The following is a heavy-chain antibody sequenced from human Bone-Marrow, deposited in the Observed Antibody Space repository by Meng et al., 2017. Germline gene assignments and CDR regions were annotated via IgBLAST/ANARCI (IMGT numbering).Heavy chain of an antibody. V-gene: IGHV1-46*01. CDR3: ARDPGSSGWYAFLDHYFDY. CDR2: INPSGGST. Sequence: ASVKVSCKASGYTFTSYGISWVRQAPGQGLEGMGIINPSGGSTSYAQKFQGRVTMTRDTSTSTVYMELSSLRSEDTAVYYCARDPGSSGWYAFLDHYFDYWGQGTLVTVSS. D-gene: IGHD6-19*01. J-gene: IGHJ4*02. CDR1: GYTFTSYG.